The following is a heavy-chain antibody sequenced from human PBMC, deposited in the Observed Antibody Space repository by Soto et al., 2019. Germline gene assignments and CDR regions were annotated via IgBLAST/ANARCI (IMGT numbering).Heavy chain of an antibody. CDR2: IRTKANSYAT. CDR1: GFTFSGSA. Sequence: EVQLVESGGGLVQPEGSLKLSCAASGFTFSGSARHWVRQASGKGLEWVGRIRTKANSYATVYSASVKGRLTIYRDDSIPTAYFQLKSLKTADTAEYYCTRQELPYCGGDYYILPYFDLWGRGTLVTVTS. CDR3: TRQELPYCGGDYYILPYFDL. J-gene: IGHJ2*01. V-gene: IGHV3-73*02. D-gene: IGHD2-21*02.